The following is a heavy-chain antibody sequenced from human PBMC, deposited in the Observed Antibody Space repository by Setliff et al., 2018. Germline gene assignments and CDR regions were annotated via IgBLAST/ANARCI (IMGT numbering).Heavy chain of an antibody. CDR2: VHYDGVNK. Sequence: GESLKISCAASGFTFSTYYMHWVRQPPGKGLEWVAFVHYDGVNKHYRDSVKGRFTISRDNSKNTLYLQMNSLRPDDTAVYYCAKDIYGSGSCAVGGYFDYWGQGTQVTVSS. V-gene: IGHV3-30*02. CDR1: GFTFSTYY. CDR3: AKDIYGSGSCAVGGYFDY. J-gene: IGHJ4*02. D-gene: IGHD3-10*01.